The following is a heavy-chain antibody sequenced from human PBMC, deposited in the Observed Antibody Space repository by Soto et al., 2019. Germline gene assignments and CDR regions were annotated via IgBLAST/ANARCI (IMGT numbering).Heavy chain of an antibody. CDR3: ARDWTIDCRRTGCYGDYYYYGMDV. CDR1: GGFISSYH. J-gene: IGHJ6*02. CDR2: SHYSGGT. V-gene: IGHV4-59*01. Sequence: SETLSLTCSVSGGFISSYHWSWIRQPPGKGLEWIGYSHYSGGTNYNPSLKSRVTISVDTSKNQFSLKLSSVTAADTAVYYCARDWTIDCRRTGCYGDYYYYGMDVWGQGTTVTVS. D-gene: IGHD2-2*01.